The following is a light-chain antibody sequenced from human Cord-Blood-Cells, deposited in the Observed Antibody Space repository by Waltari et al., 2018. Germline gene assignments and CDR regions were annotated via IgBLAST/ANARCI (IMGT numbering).Light chain of an antibody. Sequence: QSALTQPASVSGSPGQSITISCTGTSSDVGGYNYVSWYQQHQGKAPQLMIYDVSNRPSGVSNRFAGSKSGNTASLTISGLQAEDEADYYCSSNTSSSTVVFGGGTKLTVL. CDR2: DVS. CDR3: SSNTSSSTVV. V-gene: IGLV2-14*01. J-gene: IGLJ2*01. CDR1: SSDVGGYNY.